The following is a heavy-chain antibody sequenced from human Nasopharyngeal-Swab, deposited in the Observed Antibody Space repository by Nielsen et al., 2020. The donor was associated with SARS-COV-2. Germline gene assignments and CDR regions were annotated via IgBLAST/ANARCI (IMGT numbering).Heavy chain of an antibody. CDR2: IDWDDDK. J-gene: IGHJ4*02. Sequence: SGPTLVKPTQTLTLTCTFSGFSLSTSGMCVSWIRQPPGKVLEWLARIDWDDDKYYSTSLRTRLTISKDTSKNQVVLTMTNMDPVDTATYYCARTLVTVAALDYWGQGTLVTVSS. V-gene: IGHV2-70*11. D-gene: IGHD4-23*01. CDR3: ARTLVTVAALDY. CDR1: GFSLSTSGMC.